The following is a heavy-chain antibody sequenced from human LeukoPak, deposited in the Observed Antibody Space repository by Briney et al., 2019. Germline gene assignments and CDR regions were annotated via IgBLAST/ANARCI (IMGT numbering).Heavy chain of an antibody. CDR3: TRRVDHNYYGMDV. CDR2: IRSKANSYAT. V-gene: IGHV3-73*01. CDR1: GFTFSGSA. J-gene: IGHJ6*02. Sequence: QAGGSLRLSCAASGFTFSGSAMHWVRQASGKGLEWVGRIRSKANSYATAYAASVKGRFTISRDDSKNTAYLQMNSLKTEDTAVYYCTRRVDHNYYGMDVWGQGTTVTVSS. D-gene: IGHD2-15*01.